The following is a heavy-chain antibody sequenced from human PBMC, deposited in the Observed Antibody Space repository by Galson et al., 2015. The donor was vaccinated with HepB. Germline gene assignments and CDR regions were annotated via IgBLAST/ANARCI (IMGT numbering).Heavy chain of an antibody. J-gene: IGHJ4*02. CDR2: IKRKTDRGTT. V-gene: IGHV3-15*01. D-gene: IGHD2-21*01. Sequence: SLRLSCAASGFTFNNAWMSWFRQAPGKGLEWVGRIKRKTDRGTTDYAAPVKGRFNISRDDSKNMLYLQMNSLKTEDTAVYYCAKGDWADNWGQGTLVTVSS. CDR3: AKGDWADN. CDR1: GFTFNNAW.